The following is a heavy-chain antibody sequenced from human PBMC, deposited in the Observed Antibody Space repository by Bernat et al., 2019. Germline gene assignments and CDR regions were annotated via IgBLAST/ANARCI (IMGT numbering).Heavy chain of an antibody. CDR1: GFTFSSYA. Sequence: QVQLVESGGGVVQPGRSLRLSCAASGFTFSSYAMHWVRQAPGKGLEWVAVISYDGSNKYYADSVKGRFTISRDNSQNTLLLQMNSLRAEDTAVYFCARDFLGTRMLPGASDIWGQGTMVTVSS. D-gene: IGHD1-1*01. CDR3: ARDFLGTRMLPGASDI. CDR2: ISYDGSNK. V-gene: IGHV3-30-3*01. J-gene: IGHJ3*02.